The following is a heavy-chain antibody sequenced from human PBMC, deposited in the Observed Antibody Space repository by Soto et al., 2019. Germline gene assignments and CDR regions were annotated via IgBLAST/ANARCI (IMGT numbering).Heavy chain of an antibody. D-gene: IGHD3-3*01. V-gene: IGHV4-31*03. CDR3: ARATIFGVVYYVFDI. CDR2: MFYSGTT. Sequence: SETLSLTCTVSGGSFSSGGYYWSWIRQHPGKGLEWIAYMFYSGTTYYNPSLKSRVTLSMDTSKNQFSLKLRSLTAADTAVYYCARATIFGVVYYVFDIWGQGTLVT. CDR1: GGSFSSGGYY. J-gene: IGHJ3*02.